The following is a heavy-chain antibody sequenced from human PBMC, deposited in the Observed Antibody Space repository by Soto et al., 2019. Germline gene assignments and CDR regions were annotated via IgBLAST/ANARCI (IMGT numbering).Heavy chain of an antibody. CDR1: GFTFSSYW. J-gene: IGHJ4*02. CDR2: IKQDGSEK. V-gene: IGHV3-7*01. Sequence: GGSLRLSCAASGFTFSSYWMSWVRQAPGKGLEWVANIKQDGSEKYYVDSVKGRFTISRDNAKNSLYLQMNSLRAEDTAVYYWARKYYDSSGYSYLAPFDYWGQGTLVTVSS. D-gene: IGHD3-22*01. CDR3: ARKYYDSSGYSYLAPFDY.